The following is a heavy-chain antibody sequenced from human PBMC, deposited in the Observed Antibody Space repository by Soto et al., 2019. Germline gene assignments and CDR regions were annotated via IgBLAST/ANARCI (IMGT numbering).Heavy chain of an antibody. CDR3: AARRAGSPLAY. V-gene: IGHV4-31*03. CDR1: GGSISSGGYY. D-gene: IGHD1-1*01. Sequence: QVQLQESGPGLVKPSQTLSLTCTVSGGSISSGGYYCSWIRQHPGKGLEWLGYIYYSGSTYYNPSLKSRVTISVDTSKNQFSLKLSSGTAADTAVYYCAARRAGSPLAYWGQGTLVTVSS. J-gene: IGHJ4*02. CDR2: IYYSGST.